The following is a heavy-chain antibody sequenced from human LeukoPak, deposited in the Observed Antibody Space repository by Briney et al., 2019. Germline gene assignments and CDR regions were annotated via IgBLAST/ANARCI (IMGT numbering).Heavy chain of an antibody. CDR3: AKLAKYFYGSETYYFFEH. CDR1: GFTFSSHG. V-gene: IGHV3-23*01. Sequence: GGSLRLSCAASGFTFSSHGMSWVRQAPGKGLEWVSTISGSGDNTYYADSVKGRFTISRDNSKNSLFLQMNSLRVEDTAVYYCAKLAKYFYGSETYYFFEHWGQGTPVTASS. CDR2: ISGSGDNT. D-gene: IGHD3-10*01. J-gene: IGHJ4*02.